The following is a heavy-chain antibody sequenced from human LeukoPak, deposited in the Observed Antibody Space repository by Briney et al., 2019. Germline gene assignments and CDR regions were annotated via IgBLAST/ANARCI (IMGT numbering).Heavy chain of an antibody. CDR1: GGSFSGYY. CDR3: ARSPRMVVVVTYEDYFDY. D-gene: IGHD3-22*01. J-gene: IGHJ4*02. CDR2: INHSGST. Sequence: SETLSLTCAVYGGSFSGYYWSWIRQPPGKGLEWIGEINHSGSTNYNPSLKSRVTISVDTSKNQFSLKLSSVTAADTAVYYCARSPRMVVVVTYEDYFDYWGQGTLVTVSS. V-gene: IGHV4-34*01.